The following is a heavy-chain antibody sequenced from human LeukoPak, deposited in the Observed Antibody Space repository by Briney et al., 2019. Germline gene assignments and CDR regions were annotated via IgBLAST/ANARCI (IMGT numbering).Heavy chain of an antibody. Sequence: PSETLSLTCTVSGGSISSSSYYWGWIRQPPGKGLEWIGSIYYSGSTYYNPSLKSRVTISVDTSKNQFSLKLSSVTAADTAVYYCARDFLKEIDYWGQGTLVTVSS. J-gene: IGHJ4*02. D-gene: IGHD2/OR15-2a*01. CDR1: GGSISSSSYY. CDR3: ARDFLKEIDY. V-gene: IGHV4-39*07. CDR2: IYYSGST.